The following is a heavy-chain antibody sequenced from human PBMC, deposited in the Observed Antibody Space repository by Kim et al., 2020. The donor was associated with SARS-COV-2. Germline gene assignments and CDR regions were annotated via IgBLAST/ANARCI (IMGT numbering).Heavy chain of an antibody. D-gene: IGHD6-13*01. CDR3: ARPSGIAAAAFPYWYFDL. V-gene: IGHV4-39*01. J-gene: IGHJ2*01. Sequence: KSRVTMSVDTSKNQFSLKLSSVTAADTAVYYCARPSGIAAAAFPYWYFDLWGRGTLVTVSS.